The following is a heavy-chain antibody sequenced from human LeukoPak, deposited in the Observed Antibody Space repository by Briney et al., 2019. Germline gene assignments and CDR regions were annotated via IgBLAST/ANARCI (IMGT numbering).Heavy chain of an antibody. CDR1: GFTFSSYD. CDR3: ARAKSTESWDDAFDI. D-gene: IGHD6-13*01. V-gene: IGHV3-13*01. J-gene: IGHJ3*02. CDR2: IGTAGDK. Sequence: GGSLRLSCAASGFTFSSYDMHWVRQATGKGLEWVSAIGTAGDKYYPGSVKGRFTISRENAKNSLYLQMNSLRAGDTAVYYCARAKSTESWDDAFDIWGQGTMVTASS.